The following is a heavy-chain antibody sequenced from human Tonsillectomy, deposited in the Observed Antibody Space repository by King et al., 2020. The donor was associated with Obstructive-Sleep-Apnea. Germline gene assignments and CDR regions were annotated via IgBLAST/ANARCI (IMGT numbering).Heavy chain of an antibody. V-gene: IGHV4-34*01. CDR3: ARGSGAAAVNWFDP. CDR2: INHSGSP. J-gene: IGHJ5*02. Sequence: VQLQQWGAGLLKPSETLSLTCAVFGGSFGDYYWSWIRQPPGKGLEWIGEINHSGSPNYNPSLRSRVAESADMSKNQFSLKLSSVTAADTAVYYCARGSGAAAVNWFDPWGQGTLVTVSS. CDR1: GGSFGDYY. D-gene: IGHD6-13*01.